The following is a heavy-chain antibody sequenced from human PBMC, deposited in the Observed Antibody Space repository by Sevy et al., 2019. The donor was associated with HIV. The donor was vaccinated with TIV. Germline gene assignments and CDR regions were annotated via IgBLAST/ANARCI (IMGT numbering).Heavy chain of an antibody. CDR3: AGHVDSLMVRMFYGIDV. Sequence: GGSLRLSCEASGFTFNKYAMSWVRQAPGKGLEWVSSLGGSGSSTYYADSVRVRFTISRDNSMNTLYLEVDSLRVEDTGVYYCAGHVDSLMVRMFYGIDVWGQGTTVTVSS. CDR2: LGGSGSST. J-gene: IGHJ6*02. CDR1: GFTFNKYA. V-gene: IGHV3-23*01. D-gene: IGHD5-18*01.